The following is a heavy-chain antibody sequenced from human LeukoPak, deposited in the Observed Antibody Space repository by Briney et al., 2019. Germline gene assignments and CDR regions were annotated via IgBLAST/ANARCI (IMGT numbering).Heavy chain of an antibody. J-gene: IGHJ4*02. CDR1: GFTFSSYA. D-gene: IGHD4-17*01. CDR2: ISYDGSNK. V-gene: IGHV3-30-3*01. CDR3: ARGDYGELHSPDY. Sequence: GGSLRLSCAASGFTFSSYAMHWVRQAPGKGLEWVAVISYDGSNKYCADSVKGRFTISRDNSKNTLYLQMNSLRAEDTAVYYCARGDYGELHSPDYWGQGTLVTVSS.